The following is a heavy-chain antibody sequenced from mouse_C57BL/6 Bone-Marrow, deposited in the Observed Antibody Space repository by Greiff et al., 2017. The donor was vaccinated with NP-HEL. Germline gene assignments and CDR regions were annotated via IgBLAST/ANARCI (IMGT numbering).Heavy chain of an antibody. CDR2: IHPNSGST. CDR3: ARSGFAY. J-gene: IGHJ3*01. CDR1: GYTFTSYW. Sequence: QVHVKQSGAELVKPGASVKLSCKASGYTFTSYWMHWVKQRPGQGLEWIGMIHPNSGSTNYNEKFKSKATLTVDKSSSTAYMQLSSLTSEDSAVYYCARSGFAYWGQGTLVTVSA. V-gene: IGHV1-64*01.